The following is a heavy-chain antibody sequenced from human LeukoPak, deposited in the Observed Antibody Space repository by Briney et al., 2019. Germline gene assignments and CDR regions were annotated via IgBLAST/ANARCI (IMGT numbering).Heavy chain of an antibody. Sequence: PSETLPLTCAVYGGSFSGYYWSWIRQPPGKGLEWIGEINHSGSTNYNPSLKSRVTISVDTSKNQFSLKLSSVTAADTAVYYCARTTMVRGVIVMDVWGQGTTVTVSS. CDR3: ARTTMVRGVIVMDV. CDR2: INHSGST. J-gene: IGHJ6*02. D-gene: IGHD3-10*01. V-gene: IGHV4-34*01. CDR1: GGSFSGYY.